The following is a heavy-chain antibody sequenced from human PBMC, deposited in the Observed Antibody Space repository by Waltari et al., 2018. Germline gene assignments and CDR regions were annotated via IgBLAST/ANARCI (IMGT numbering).Heavy chain of an antibody. CDR2: IVVGSGNT. CDR1: GFTFTSSA. Sequence: QMQLVQSGPEVKKPGTSVKVSCKASGFTFTSSAMQWVRQARGHSLEWIGWIVVGSGNTNYAQKFQERVTITRDMSTSTAYMELSSLRSEDTAVYYCAAVTRITIFGWRGYYYGMDVWGQGTTVTVSS. CDR3: AAVTRITIFGWRGYYYGMDV. V-gene: IGHV1-58*02. D-gene: IGHD3-3*01. J-gene: IGHJ6*02.